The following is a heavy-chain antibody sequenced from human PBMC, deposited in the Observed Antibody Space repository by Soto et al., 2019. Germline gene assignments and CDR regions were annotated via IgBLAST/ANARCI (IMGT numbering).Heavy chain of an antibody. D-gene: IGHD3-10*01. J-gene: IGHJ3*02. V-gene: IGHV1-2*04. CDR2: INPNSGGT. CDR1: GYTFTGYY. CDR3: AREGKGLLWFGSSAFDI. Sequence: ASVKVSCKASGYTFTGYYMHWVRQAPGQGLEWMGWINPNSGGTNYAQKFQGWVTMTRDTSISTAYMELSRLRSDDTAVYYCAREGKGLLWFGSSAFDIWGQGTMVTVSS.